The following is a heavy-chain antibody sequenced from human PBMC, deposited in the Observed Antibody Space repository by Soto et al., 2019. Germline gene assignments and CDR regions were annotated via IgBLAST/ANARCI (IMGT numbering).Heavy chain of an antibody. J-gene: IGHJ4*02. CDR2: IYYSGST. CDR1: GGSISSGGYY. Sequence: QVQLQESGPGLVKPSQTLSLTCTVSGGSISSGGYYWSWIRQHPGKGLEWIGYIYYSGSTYYNPHLKSRVTISVDTSKNQFSLKLSSVTAADTAVYYCAFYYYESSGYYFDYWGQGTLVTVSS. D-gene: IGHD3-22*01. CDR3: AFYYYESSGYYFDY. V-gene: IGHV4-31*03.